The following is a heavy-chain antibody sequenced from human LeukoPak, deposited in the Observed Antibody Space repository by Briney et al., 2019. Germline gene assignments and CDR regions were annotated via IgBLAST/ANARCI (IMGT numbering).Heavy chain of an antibody. D-gene: IGHD6-13*01. Sequence: GGSLRLSCAASGFTFSSYAMSWVRQAPGKGLEWVSYISSSGSTIYYADSVKGRFTISRDNAKNSLYLQMNSLRAEDTAVYYCAIGVQQLVPYYFDYWDQGTLVTVSS. CDR3: AIGVQQLVPYYFDY. CDR2: ISSSGSTI. CDR1: GFTFSSYA. J-gene: IGHJ4*02. V-gene: IGHV3-48*03.